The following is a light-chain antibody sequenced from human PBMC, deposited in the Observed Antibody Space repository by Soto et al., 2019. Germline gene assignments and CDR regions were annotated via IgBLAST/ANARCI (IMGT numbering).Light chain of an antibody. CDR3: AAWDDSLNVVV. CDR2: SNN. J-gene: IGLJ2*01. Sequence: QSVLTQPPSASGTPGQRVTISCSGSSSNIGSNTVNWYQQLPGTAPKLLIYSNNQRPSGVPDRFSGSKSGTSASLAISGLQSEDEADYYCAAWDDSLNVVVFGGGTMVTVL. CDR1: SSNIGSNT. V-gene: IGLV1-44*01.